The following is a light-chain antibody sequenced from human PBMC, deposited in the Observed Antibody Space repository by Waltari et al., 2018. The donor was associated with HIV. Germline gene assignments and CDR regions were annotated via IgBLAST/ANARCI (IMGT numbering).Light chain of an antibody. CDR2: TDS. CDR1: LLPKIY. V-gene: IGLV3-27*01. Sequence: SYELIQPSPASMHPGQTIRITCSAHLLPKIYLRWVQQKPSQAPVLVVYTDSKRPARNPARFSGSSSGTTVSLTIGGAQVDDEADYDCYSAADNSGLFGGGTKLTVL. CDR3: YSAADNSGL. J-gene: IGLJ3*02.